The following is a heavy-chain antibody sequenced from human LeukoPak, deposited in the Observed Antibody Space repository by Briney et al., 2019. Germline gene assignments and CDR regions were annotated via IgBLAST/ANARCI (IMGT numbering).Heavy chain of an antibody. CDR3: ARGGSDYYDSSGAYYYGMDV. V-gene: IGHV3-11*01. Sequence: GRSLRLSCAASGFTFSDYYMSWICQAPRKRPERVSYISSSGSTIYYADSVKGRFTISRDNAKNSLYLQMNSLRAEDTAVYYCARGGSDYYDSSGAYYYGMDVWGQGTTVTVSS. CDR1: GFTFSDYY. J-gene: IGHJ6*02. CDR2: ISSSGSTI. D-gene: IGHD3-22*01.